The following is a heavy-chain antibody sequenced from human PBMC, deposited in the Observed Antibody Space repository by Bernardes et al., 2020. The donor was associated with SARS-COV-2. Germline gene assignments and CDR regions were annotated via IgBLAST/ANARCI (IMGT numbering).Heavy chain of an antibody. D-gene: IGHD3-10*01. CDR3: TTADGDYYYYYGMDV. Sequence: GGSLRLSCAASGFTFSNAWMSWVRQAPGKGLEWVGRIKSKTDGGTTDYAAPVKGRFTISRDDSKNTLYLQMNSLKTEDTAVYYCTTADGDYYYYYGMDVWGQGTTVTVSS. CDR2: IKSKTDGGTT. J-gene: IGHJ6*02. CDR1: GFTFSNAW. V-gene: IGHV3-15*01.